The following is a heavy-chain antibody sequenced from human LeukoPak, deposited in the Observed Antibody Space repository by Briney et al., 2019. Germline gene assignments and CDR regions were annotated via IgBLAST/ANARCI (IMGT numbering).Heavy chain of an antibody. D-gene: IGHD3-3*01. Sequence: GGSLRLSCAASGFTFSSYSMNWVRQVPGKGLEWVSSISSSSSYMYYADSVKGRFTISRDNAKNSLYLQMNSLRAEDTAVYYCARDSDYDFWSGYYTGIDYWGQGTLVTVSS. V-gene: IGHV3-21*01. J-gene: IGHJ4*02. CDR2: ISSSSSYM. CDR1: GFTFSSYS. CDR3: ARDSDYDFWSGYYTGIDY.